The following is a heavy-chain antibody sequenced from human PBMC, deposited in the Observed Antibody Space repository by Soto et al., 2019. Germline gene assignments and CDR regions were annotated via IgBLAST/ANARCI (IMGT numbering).Heavy chain of an antibody. CDR2: ISYDGSNK. V-gene: IGHV3-30*18. CDR1: GFTFSSYG. Sequence: GGSLRLSCAASGFTFSSYGMHWVRQAPGKGLEWVAVISYDGSNKYYADSVKGRFTISRDNSKNTLYLQMNSLRAEDTAVYYCAKSEGSSWSPFDYWGQGTLVTVSS. D-gene: IGHD6-13*01. CDR3: AKSEGSSWSPFDY. J-gene: IGHJ4*02.